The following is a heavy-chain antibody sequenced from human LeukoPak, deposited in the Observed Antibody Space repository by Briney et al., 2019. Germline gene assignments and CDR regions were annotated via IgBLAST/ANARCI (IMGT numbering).Heavy chain of an antibody. CDR2: ISSSGSTI. Sequence: PGGSLRLSCAASGFTFSDYYMSWIRQAPGKGLEWVSYISSSGSTIYYADSVKGRFTISRDNAKNSLYLQMNSLRAEDTAVYYCARVYNSHVYYYYMDVWGKGTTVTVSS. J-gene: IGHJ6*03. V-gene: IGHV3-11*04. D-gene: IGHD1-14*01. CDR3: ARVYNSHVYYYYMDV. CDR1: GFTFSDYY.